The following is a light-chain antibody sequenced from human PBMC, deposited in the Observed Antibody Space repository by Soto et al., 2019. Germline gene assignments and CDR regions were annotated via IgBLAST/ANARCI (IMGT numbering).Light chain of an antibody. Sequence: EIVLTQSPATLSLSPGERATLSCRASQSVSSYLAWYQQKPGQAPRLLIYDASNSATGIPARFSGSGSGTDFTLTIISLEPEDFAVYYGHQRSNGPYTFGQGTKLEIK. CDR1: QSVSSY. CDR3: HQRSNGPYT. CDR2: DAS. V-gene: IGKV3-11*01. J-gene: IGKJ2*01.